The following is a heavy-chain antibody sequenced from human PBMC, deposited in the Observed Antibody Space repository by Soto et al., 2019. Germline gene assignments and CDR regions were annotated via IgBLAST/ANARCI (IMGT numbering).Heavy chain of an antibody. CDR1: GFTFSSYA. V-gene: IGHV3-30-3*01. CDR3: ARSKGGPPILY. D-gene: IGHD3-3*02. Sequence: PGGSLRLSCAASGFTFSSYAMHWVRQAPGKGLEWVAVISYDGSNKYYADSVKGRFTISRDNSKNTLYLQMNSLRAEDTAVYYCARSKGGPPILYWGQGTLVTVS. CDR2: ISYDGSNK. J-gene: IGHJ4*02.